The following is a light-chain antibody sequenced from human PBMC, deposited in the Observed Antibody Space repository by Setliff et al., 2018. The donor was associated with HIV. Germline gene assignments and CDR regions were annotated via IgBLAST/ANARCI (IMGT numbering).Light chain of an antibody. CDR1: SSDIGGWDY. V-gene: IGLV2-14*01. CDR2: EVS. Sequence: QSALTQPASVSGSPGQSVTISCTGTSSDIGGWDYVSWYQQHPGKPPKAVIYEVSNRPSGISPRFSGSKSGNTASLTISGLQAEDEAICYCQSYDSSLSGYVFGTGTKVTVL. J-gene: IGLJ1*01. CDR3: QSYDSSLSGYV.